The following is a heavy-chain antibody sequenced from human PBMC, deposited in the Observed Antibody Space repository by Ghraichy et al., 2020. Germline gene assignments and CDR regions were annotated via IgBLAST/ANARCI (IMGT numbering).Heavy chain of an antibody. V-gene: IGHV3-48*02. CDR2: ISSSSSTI. CDR3: AREGVGATTDYYYGMDV. D-gene: IGHD1-26*01. Sequence: LSLTCAASGFTFSSYSMNWVRQAPGKGLEWVSYISSSSSTIYYADSVKGRFTISRDNAKNPQYLQMNSLRDEDTAVYYCAREGVGATTDYYYGMDVWGQGTTVTVSS. CDR1: GFTFSSYS. J-gene: IGHJ6*02.